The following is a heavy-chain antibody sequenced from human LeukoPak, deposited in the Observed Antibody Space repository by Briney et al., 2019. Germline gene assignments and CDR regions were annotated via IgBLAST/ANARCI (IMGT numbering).Heavy chain of an antibody. CDR2: IYYSGST. CDR3: ASLGYGANEAFDT. V-gene: IGHV4-59*01. CDR1: GGSISSYY. J-gene: IGHJ3*02. D-gene: IGHD4-17*01. Sequence: PSETLSLTCTVSGGSISSYYWSWIRQPPGKGLEWIGYIYYSGSTNYSPSLKSRVTISVDTSKNQFSLKLSSVTAADTAVYYCASLGYGANEAFDTWGQGTMVTVSS.